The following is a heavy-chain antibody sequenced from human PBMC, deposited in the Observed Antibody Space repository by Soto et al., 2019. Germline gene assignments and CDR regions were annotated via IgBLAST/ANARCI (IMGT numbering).Heavy chain of an antibody. D-gene: IGHD6-19*01. CDR1: GGSISSSSYY. CDR2: IYYSGST. J-gene: IGHJ4*02. V-gene: IGHV4-39*01. CDR3: ARLAVAGALFDY. Sequence: QLQLQESGPGLVKPSETLSLTCTVSGGSISSSSYYWGWIRQPPGKGLEWIGSIYYSGSTYYNPSLKSRVTISVDTSKNQFSLKLSSVTAADTAVYYCARLAVAGALFDYWGQGTLVTVSS.